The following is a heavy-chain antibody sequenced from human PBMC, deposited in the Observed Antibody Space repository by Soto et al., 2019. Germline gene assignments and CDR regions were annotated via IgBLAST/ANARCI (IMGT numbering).Heavy chain of an antibody. J-gene: IGHJ5*02. Sequence: QVRLVESAGGVVQPGRSLRLSCAASGFTFSSHAMHWVRQAPGKGLEWVAVISYDGSSQSYADSVKGRFTISRDNSKNTLYLQMNSLRTEDTAVYYCSTATTLGWFYPWGQGTLVTVSS. V-gene: IGHV3-30-3*01. CDR3: STATTLGWFYP. CDR1: GFTFSSHA. D-gene: IGHD1-7*01. CDR2: ISYDGSSQ.